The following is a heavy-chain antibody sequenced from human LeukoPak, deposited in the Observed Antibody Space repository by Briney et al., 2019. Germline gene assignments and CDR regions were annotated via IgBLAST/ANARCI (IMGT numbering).Heavy chain of an antibody. CDR1: GGSINSGTYY. Sequence: SETLSLTCTLYGGSINSGTYYWGWVRQPPGNGLEWIGTIYYSGNTYYNPSLKSRVTISIDTSKNQFSLKLSSVTAADTAVYYCARLPSGTFDYWGQGTLVTVSS. J-gene: IGHJ4*02. D-gene: IGHD6-13*01. V-gene: IGHV4-39*01. CDR2: IYYSGNT. CDR3: ARLPSGTFDY.